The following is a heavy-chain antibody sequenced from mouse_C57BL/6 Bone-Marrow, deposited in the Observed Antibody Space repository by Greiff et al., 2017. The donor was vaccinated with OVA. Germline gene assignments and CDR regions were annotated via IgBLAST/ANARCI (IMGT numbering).Heavy chain of an antibody. J-gene: IGHJ3*01. CDR2: IYPGSGST. D-gene: IGHD1-1*02. V-gene: IGHV1-55*01. CDR3: ARRGGGGRFAY. Sequence: QVQLKQPGAELVKPGASVKMSCKASGYTFTSYWITWVKQRPGQGLEWIGDIYPGSGSTNYNEKFKSKATLTVDTSSSPAYMQRSSLTSEDSAVYYCARRGGGGRFAYWGQGTLVTVSA. CDR1: GYTFTSYW.